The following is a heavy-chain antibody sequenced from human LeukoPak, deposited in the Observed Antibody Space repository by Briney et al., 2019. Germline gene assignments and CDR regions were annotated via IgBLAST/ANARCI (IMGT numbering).Heavy chain of an antibody. V-gene: IGHV1-69*04. J-gene: IGHJ4*02. CDR1: GGTFSSYA. D-gene: IGHD3-3*01. CDR2: IIPILGIA. Sequence: SVTVSCKASGGTFSSYAISWVRQAPGQGLEWMGRIIPILGIANYAQKFQGRVTITADKSTSTAYMELSSLRSEDTAVYYCAQGGYYDFWSGYPYYFDYWGQGT. CDR3: AQGGYYDFWSGYPYYFDY.